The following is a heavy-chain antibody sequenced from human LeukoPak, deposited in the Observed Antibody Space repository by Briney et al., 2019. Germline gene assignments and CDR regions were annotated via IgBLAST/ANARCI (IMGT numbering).Heavy chain of an antibody. CDR1: GYSFTSYW. D-gene: IGHD6-6*01. V-gene: IGHV5-51*01. CDR3: ARLIGGIAARSYFDY. J-gene: IGHJ4*02. CDR2: IYPGDSDT. Sequence: GESLKISCKGSGYSFTSYWIGWVRQMPGTGLEWMGIIYPGDSDTGYSPSFQGQVTISADKSISTAYLQWSSLKASDTAMYYCARLIGGIAARSYFDYWGQGTLVTVSS.